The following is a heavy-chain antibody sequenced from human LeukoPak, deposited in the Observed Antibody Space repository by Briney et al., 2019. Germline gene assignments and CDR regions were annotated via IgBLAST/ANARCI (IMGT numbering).Heavy chain of an antibody. CDR1: GGTFSSYA. Sequence: SVKVSCRASGGTFSSYAISWVRQAPGQGLEWMGGTIPIFGTANYAQKFQGRVTITADESTSTAYMELSSLRSEDTAVYYCALTEYSSSFHWFDPWGQGTLVTVSS. CDR2: TIPIFGTA. D-gene: IGHD6-6*01. V-gene: IGHV1-69*01. CDR3: ALTEYSSSFHWFDP. J-gene: IGHJ5*02.